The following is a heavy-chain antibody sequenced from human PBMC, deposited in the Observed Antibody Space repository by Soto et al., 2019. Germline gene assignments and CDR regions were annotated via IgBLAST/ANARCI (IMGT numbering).Heavy chain of an antibody. CDR3: ATDSSRGYCSSTSCRSYYYYYYMDV. Sequence: ASVKVSCKVSGYTLTELSMHWVRQAPGKGLEWMGGFDPEDGETIYAQKFQGRVTMTEDTSTDTAYMELSSLRSEDTAVYYCATDSSRGYCSSTSCRSYYYYYYMDVWGKGTTVTVSS. CDR2: FDPEDGET. D-gene: IGHD2-2*01. CDR1: GYTLTELS. V-gene: IGHV1-24*01. J-gene: IGHJ6*03.